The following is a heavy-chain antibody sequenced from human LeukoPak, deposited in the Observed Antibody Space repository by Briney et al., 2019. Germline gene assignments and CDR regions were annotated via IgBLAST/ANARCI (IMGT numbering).Heavy chain of an antibody. CDR3: ARERYSGYVTDY. CDR1: GVSISSFY. J-gene: IGHJ4*02. Sequence: SETLSLTCTVSGVSISSFYWNWIRQPPGKGLEWIGYIYYSGSTYYNPSLKSRVTISVDTSKNQFSLKLSSATAADTAVYYCARERYSGYVTDYWGQGNLVTVSS. D-gene: IGHD5-12*01. V-gene: IGHV4-59*12. CDR2: IYYSGST.